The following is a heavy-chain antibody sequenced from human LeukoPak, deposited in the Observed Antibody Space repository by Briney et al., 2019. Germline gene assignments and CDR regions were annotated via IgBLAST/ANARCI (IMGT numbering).Heavy chain of an antibody. CDR3: ASERRRGYSGSGIDY. CDR1: GYTFTSYY. J-gene: IGHJ4*02. Sequence: ASVKVSCKASGYTFTSYYMHWVRQAPGQGLEWMGIINPSGGSTSYAQKFQGRVTMTRDTSKNQFSLKLSSVTAADTAVYYCASERRRGYSGSGIDYWGQGTLVTVSS. CDR2: INPSGGST. V-gene: IGHV1-46*01. D-gene: IGHD5-12*01.